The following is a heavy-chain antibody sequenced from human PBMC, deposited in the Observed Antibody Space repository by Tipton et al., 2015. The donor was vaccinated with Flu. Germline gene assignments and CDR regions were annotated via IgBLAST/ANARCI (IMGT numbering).Heavy chain of an antibody. J-gene: IGHJ5*02. Sequence: QVQLVQSGAEVRKPGASVKVSCKTSGYTLTTYGVLWVRQAPGQSLEWMGWINIDNGITKYSQKFQGRVTITRDTAASTAYMELSSLTSEDTAVYYCAAEMARGDPFDPWGQGTLVTVSS. CDR1: GYTLTTYG. V-gene: IGHV1-3*04. D-gene: IGHD3-10*01. CDR3: AAEMARGDPFDP. CDR2: INIDNGIT.